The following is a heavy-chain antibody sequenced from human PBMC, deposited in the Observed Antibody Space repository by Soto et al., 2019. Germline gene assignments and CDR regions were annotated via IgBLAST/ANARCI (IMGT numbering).Heavy chain of an antibody. J-gene: IGHJ4*02. CDR1: GFTFSTYA. D-gene: IGHD4-17*01. V-gene: IGHV3-23*01. CDR3: AKSNYGGNSY. Sequence: LLESGGGLVQPGGSLRLSSAASGFTFSTYAMSWVRQAPGKGLECVSAISGSGGSTYYADSVKGRFTISRDNSKNTLYLQMNSLRAEDTAVYYCAKSNYGGNSYWGQGTLVTVSS. CDR2: ISGSGGST.